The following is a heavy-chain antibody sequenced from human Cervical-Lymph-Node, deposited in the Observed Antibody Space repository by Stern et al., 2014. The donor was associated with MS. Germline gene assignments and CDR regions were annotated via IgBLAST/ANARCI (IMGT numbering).Heavy chain of an antibody. CDR2: ISSSSSYI. CDR1: GFTFSSYS. CDR3: ARDQSPQQPFDY. D-gene: IGHD6-13*01. Sequence: VQLVESGGGLVKPGGSLRLSCAASGFTFSSYSMNWVRQAPGKGLEWVSSISSSSSYIYYADSVKGRFTISRDNAKNSLYLQMNSLRAEDTAVYYCARDQSPQQPFDYWGQGTLVTVSS. V-gene: IGHV3-21*01. J-gene: IGHJ4*02.